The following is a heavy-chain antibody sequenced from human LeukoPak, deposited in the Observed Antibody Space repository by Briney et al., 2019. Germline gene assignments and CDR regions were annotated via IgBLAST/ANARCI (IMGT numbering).Heavy chain of an antibody. Sequence: GASVRVSCTASGYTFTSYDINWVRQAPGQGVEWMGWMNPNSGNTGYAQKFQGRVTMTRNTSISTAFMELSSLRSEDTAVYYCARGDEYQLPAFDYWGQGTLVTVSS. CDR1: GYTFTSYD. D-gene: IGHD2-2*01. CDR3: ARGDEYQLPAFDY. V-gene: IGHV1-8*01. CDR2: MNPNSGNT. J-gene: IGHJ4*02.